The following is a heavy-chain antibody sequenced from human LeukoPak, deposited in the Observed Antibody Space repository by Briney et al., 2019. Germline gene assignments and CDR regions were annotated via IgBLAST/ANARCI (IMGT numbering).Heavy chain of an antibody. D-gene: IGHD5-18*01. Sequence: PGGSLRLSCAASGFTFSSYAMHWVRQAPGKGLEWAAVISYDGSNKYYADSVKGRFTISRDNSKNTLYLQMNSLRAEDTAVYYCARDADTSYARGAFDIWGQGTMVTVSS. J-gene: IGHJ3*02. V-gene: IGHV3-30*04. CDR2: ISYDGSNK. CDR3: ARDADTSYARGAFDI. CDR1: GFTFSSYA.